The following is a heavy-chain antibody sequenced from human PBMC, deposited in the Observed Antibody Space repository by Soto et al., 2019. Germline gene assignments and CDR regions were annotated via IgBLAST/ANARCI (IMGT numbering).Heavy chain of an antibody. CDR1: GFSLSTRGVG. CDR3: AHRGYFYGSGTRTFDY. J-gene: IGHJ4*02. CDR2: IYWNDDK. V-gene: IGHV2-5*01. D-gene: IGHD3-10*01. Sequence: SGPTLVNPTQTLTLTCTFSGFSLSTRGVGVGWIRQSPGKALEWLGLIYWNDDKRYSPSPKSRLTITKDTSKKQVVLTMTNMDPVDTATYYCAHRGYFYGSGTRTFDYWGQGTLVTVSS.